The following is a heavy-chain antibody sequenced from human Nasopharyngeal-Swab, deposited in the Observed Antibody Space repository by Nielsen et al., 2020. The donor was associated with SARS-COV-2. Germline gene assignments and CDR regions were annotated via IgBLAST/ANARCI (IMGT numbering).Heavy chain of an antibody. CDR1: GFSFTNYV. J-gene: IGHJ4*02. V-gene: IGHV1-3*01. CDR2: IYVGNGDT. Sequence: ASVKVSCKTSGFSFTNYVIHWVRQAPGQRPEWMGWIYVGNGDTQYTPNFQGRVTFTRDTSANTAYMEMSSLTSEDTAVFYCANPDYGDYWGQGTLVTVSS. CDR3: ANPDYGDY.